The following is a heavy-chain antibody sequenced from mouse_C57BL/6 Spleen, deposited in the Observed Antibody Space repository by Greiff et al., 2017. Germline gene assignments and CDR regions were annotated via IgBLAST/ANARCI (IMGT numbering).Heavy chain of an antibody. CDR1: GYTFTSYW. J-gene: IGHJ2*01. CDR3: ARRGPGTFAFDY. D-gene: IGHD4-1*01. CDR2: IDPSDSYT. Sequence: QVQLQQPGAELVMPGASVKLSCKASGYTFTSYWMHWVKQRPGQGLEWIGEIDPSDSYTNYNQKFKGKSTLTVDKSSSTAYMQLSSLTSEDSAVYYCARRGPGTFAFDYWGQGTTLTVSS. V-gene: IGHV1-69*01.